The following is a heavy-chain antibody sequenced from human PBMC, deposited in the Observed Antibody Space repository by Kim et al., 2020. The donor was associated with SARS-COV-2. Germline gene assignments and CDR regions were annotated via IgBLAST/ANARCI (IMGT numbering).Heavy chain of an antibody. V-gene: IGHV3-21*01. CDR1: GFAFGTHS. D-gene: IGHD2-2*01. J-gene: IGHJ6*02. Sequence: GGSLRLSCAASGFAFGTHSMNWVRQTPGKGLEWVSSIGGSTNYIYYADSVKGRFTISGDNAKNSLYLQMSSLRAEDTAVYYCARGGYCSSTSCYFYYYALDVWGQGTTVTVSS. CDR2: IGGSTNYI. CDR3: ARGGYCSSTSCYFYYYALDV.